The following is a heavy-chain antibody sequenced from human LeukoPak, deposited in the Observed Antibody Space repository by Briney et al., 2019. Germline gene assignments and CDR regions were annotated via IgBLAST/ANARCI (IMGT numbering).Heavy chain of an antibody. J-gene: IGHJ4*02. Sequence: PGGSLRLSCAASGFTVSNNYMSWVRQAPGKGLEWVSIIYSGGSTYYADSAKGRFTISRDNSKNTVFLQMNSLGAEDTAVYYCARWSDARNFDYWGQGTLVTVSS. CDR1: GFTVSNNY. CDR2: IYSGGST. V-gene: IGHV3-53*01. CDR3: ARWSDARNFDY. D-gene: IGHD3-3*01.